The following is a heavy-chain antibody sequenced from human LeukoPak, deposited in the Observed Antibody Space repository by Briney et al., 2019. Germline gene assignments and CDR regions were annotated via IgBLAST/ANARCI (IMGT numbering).Heavy chain of an antibody. CDR3: ARISGTYYYLFDF. Sequence: VSVKVSCKASGYSFTSHGITWVRQAPGQGLEWMGWISIDNENTNYAQNLQDRVTLTADTFTRTAYLELRSLRSDDTAVYYCARISGTYYYLFDFWGQGTLVTVSS. D-gene: IGHD3-22*01. V-gene: IGHV1-18*01. CDR2: ISIDNENT. CDR1: GYSFTSHG. J-gene: IGHJ4*02.